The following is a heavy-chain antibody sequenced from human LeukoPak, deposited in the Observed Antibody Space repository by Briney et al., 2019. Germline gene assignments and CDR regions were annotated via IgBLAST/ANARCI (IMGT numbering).Heavy chain of an antibody. J-gene: IGHJ4*02. Sequence: SQTLSLTCTVSGGSISSGGYYWSWIRQHPGKGLEWIGYIYYSGSTYYNPSLKSRVTISVDTSKNQFSLKLSSVTAADTAVYYCEGTAGGQYSIFDYWGQGTLVTVSS. CDR2: IYYSGST. V-gene: IGHV4-31*03. CDR1: GGSISSGGYY. D-gene: IGHD5-18*01. CDR3: EGTAGGQYSIFDY.